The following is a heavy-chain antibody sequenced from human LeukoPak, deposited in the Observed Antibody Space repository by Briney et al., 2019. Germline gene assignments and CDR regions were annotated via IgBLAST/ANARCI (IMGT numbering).Heavy chain of an antibody. V-gene: IGHV4-30-4*01. CDR3: ARVESSSGNDY. CDR2: IYYSGST. J-gene: IGHJ4*02. CDR1: GGSISSGDYY. D-gene: IGHD6-6*01. Sequence: NPSETLSLTCTVSGGSISSGDYYWSWIRQPPGKGLEWIGYIYYSGSTYYNPSLKSRVTISVDTSKNQFSLKLSSVTAADTAVYYCARVESSSGNDYWGQGTLVTVSS.